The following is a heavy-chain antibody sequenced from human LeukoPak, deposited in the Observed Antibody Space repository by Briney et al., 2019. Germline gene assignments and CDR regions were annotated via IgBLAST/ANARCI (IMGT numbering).Heavy chain of an antibody. Sequence: PGGSLRLSCAPSGFTFSSYGMHWVRQAPGKGLEWVAVISYDGSNKYYADSVKGRFTISRDNSKNTLYLQMNSLRAEDTAVYYCAKDRPPFTIFGVDFDYWGQGTLVTVSS. CDR1: GFTFSSYG. CDR3: AKDRPPFTIFGVDFDY. J-gene: IGHJ4*02. V-gene: IGHV3-30*18. D-gene: IGHD3-3*01. CDR2: ISYDGSNK.